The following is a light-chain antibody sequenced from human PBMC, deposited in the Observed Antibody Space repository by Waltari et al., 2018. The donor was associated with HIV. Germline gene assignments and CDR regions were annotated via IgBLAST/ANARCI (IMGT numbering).Light chain of an antibody. J-gene: IGKJ4*01. CDR1: QSLLHTNAYNY. CDR2: LGS. CDR3: MQALQTPRT. Sequence: SISCRSSQSLLHTNAYNYLDWYLQKAGQSPQLLIYLGSNRASGVPARFSGSGSGTDFTLNISRVEAEDVGVYYCMQALQTPRTFGGGTKVEIK. V-gene: IGKV2-28*01.